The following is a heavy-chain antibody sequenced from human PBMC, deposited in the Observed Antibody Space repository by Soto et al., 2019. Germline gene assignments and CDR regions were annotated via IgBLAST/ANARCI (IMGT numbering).Heavy chain of an antibody. Sequence: EVQLVESGEGLVQPGGSLRLSCAVSGFTFSSYAMHWVRQAPGKGLEYVSAISSNGGSTYYADSVKGRFTISRDNSKNTLYLQMGSLRAEDMAVYYCAREILEWNYGMDVWGQGTTVTVSS. CDR2: ISSNGGST. CDR3: AREILEWNYGMDV. V-gene: IGHV3-64*02. D-gene: IGHD3-3*01. J-gene: IGHJ6*02. CDR1: GFTFSSYA.